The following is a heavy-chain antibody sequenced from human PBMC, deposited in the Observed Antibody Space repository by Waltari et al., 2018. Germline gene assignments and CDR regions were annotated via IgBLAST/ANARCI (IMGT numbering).Heavy chain of an antibody. D-gene: IGHD3-22*01. CDR3: ARDQMDYYDSSGPLWG. V-gene: IGHV1-69*14. CDR2: IIPIFGTA. J-gene: IGHJ4*02. Sequence: QVQLVQSGAEVKKPGSSVKVSCKASGGTFSSYAISWVRQAPGQGLEWMGGIIPIFGTANYAQKFQGRVTITADKSTSTAYMELSSLRSEDTAVYYCARDQMDYYDSSGPLWGWGQGTLVTVSS. CDR1: GGTFSSYA.